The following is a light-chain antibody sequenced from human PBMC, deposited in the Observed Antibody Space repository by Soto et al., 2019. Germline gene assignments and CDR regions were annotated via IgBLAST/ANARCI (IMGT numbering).Light chain of an antibody. J-gene: IGLJ3*02. CDR3: NSFTRSNTWV. Sequence: QSALTQPASVSGSPGQSITISCTGTSSDVGGYDYVSWYQQHPGKAPKLMIYAVTNRPSGVSNRFSGSKSGNTASLIISGLQAEDEDDYYCNSFTRSNTWVFGGGTKLTVL. V-gene: IGLV2-14*01. CDR2: AVT. CDR1: SSDVGGYDY.